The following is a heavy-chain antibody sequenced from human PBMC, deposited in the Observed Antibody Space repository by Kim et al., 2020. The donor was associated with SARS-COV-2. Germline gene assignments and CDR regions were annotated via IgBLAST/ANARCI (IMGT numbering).Heavy chain of an antibody. D-gene: IGHD3-10*01. CDR3: ARQSPYYYGSGSYYKPIADYYYGMDV. Sequence: GGSLRLSCAASGFTFSSYWMSWVRQAPGKGLEWVANIKQDGSEKYYVDSVKGRFTISRDNAKNSLYLQMNSLRAEDTAVYYCARQSPYYYGSGSYYKPIADYYYGMDVWGQGTTVAVSS. J-gene: IGHJ6*02. V-gene: IGHV3-7*03. CDR1: GFTFSSYW. CDR2: IKQDGSEK.